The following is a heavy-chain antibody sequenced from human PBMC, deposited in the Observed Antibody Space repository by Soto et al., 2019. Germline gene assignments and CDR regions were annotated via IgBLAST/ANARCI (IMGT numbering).Heavy chain of an antibody. V-gene: IGHV4-4*02. CDR1: GASITSDTW. Sequence: PSETLSLTCAVSGASITSDTWWSWVRQSPGKGLEWIGEIYHNGRTIDNPSLKGRVTISIDKSNNQFSLNLTSVTAADTADYYCARADSVLFAKGFDLWGQGTLVTVSS. CDR3: ARADSVLFAKGFDL. J-gene: IGHJ4*02. D-gene: IGHD3-16*01. CDR2: IYHNGRT.